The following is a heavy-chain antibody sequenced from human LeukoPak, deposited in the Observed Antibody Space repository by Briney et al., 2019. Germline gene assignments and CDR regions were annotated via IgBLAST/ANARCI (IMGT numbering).Heavy chain of an antibody. CDR3: ARETEDFDY. V-gene: IGHV3-30*04. J-gene: IGHJ4*02. CDR2: ISYDGRNK. CDR1: GFTFSSYA. Sequence: GGSLRLSCAASGFTFSSYAMHWVRQAPGKGLEWVAVISYDGRNKYHADSVKGRFTISRDNPKNTLYLQMNSLRVEGTAVYYCARETEDFDYWGQGTLVTVSS. D-gene: IGHD1-1*01.